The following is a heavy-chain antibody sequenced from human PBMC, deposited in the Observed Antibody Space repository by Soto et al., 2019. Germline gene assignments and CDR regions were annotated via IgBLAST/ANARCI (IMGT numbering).Heavy chain of an antibody. CDR3: ASVDPRVYFGFDY. Sequence: PSETLSLTCAVYGGSFSGYYWSWIRQPPGKGLEWIGEINHSGSTNYNPSLKSRVTISVDTSKNQFSLKLSSVTAADTAVYYCASVDPRVYFGFDYWGQGTLVTVSS. D-gene: IGHD2-8*01. J-gene: IGHJ4*02. CDR2: INHSGST. V-gene: IGHV4-34*01. CDR1: GGSFSGYY.